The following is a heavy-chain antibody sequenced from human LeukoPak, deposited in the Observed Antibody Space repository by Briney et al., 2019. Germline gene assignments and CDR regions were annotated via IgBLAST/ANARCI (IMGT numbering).Heavy chain of an antibody. CDR2: IDHTGTT. V-gene: IGHV4-59*01. Sequence: PSETLSLTCSVSDDSITIYYWTWIRQPPGKGLEWIGYIDHTGTTNYNPSLNSRVTISRDTSKNHFSLQLSSVTAADAAVYFCARGRVSSSTWHSTYYYYFYMDVWGKGTTVTVSS. CDR1: DDSITIYY. D-gene: IGHD4-11*01. J-gene: IGHJ6*03. CDR3: ARGRVSSSTWHSTYYYYFYMDV.